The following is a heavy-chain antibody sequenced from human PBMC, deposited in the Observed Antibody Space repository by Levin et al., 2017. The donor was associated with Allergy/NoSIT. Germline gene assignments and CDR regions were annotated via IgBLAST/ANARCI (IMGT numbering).Heavy chain of an antibody. J-gene: IGHJ4*02. CDR1: GFTFSSYG. Sequence: LSGGSLRLSCAASGFTFSSYGMHWVRQAPGKGLEWVAVISYDGSNKYYADSVKGRFTISRDNSKNTLYLQMNSLRAEDTAVYYCAKDFGDYLQAIDYWGQGTLVTVSS. CDR2: ISYDGSNK. CDR3: AKDFGDYLQAIDY. V-gene: IGHV3-30*18. D-gene: IGHD4-17*01.